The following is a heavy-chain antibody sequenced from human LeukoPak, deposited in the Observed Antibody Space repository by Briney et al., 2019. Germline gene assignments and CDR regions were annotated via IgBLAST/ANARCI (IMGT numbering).Heavy chain of an antibody. V-gene: IGHV3-11*04. D-gene: IGHD3-3*01. CDR1: GFTFSDYY. J-gene: IGHJ5*02. Sequence: GGSLRLSCAASGFTFSDYYMSWIRQAPGKGLEWVSYISSSGSTIYYADSVKGRFTISRDNAKNSLYLQMNSLRAEDTAVYYCARGPPTGTIFGVVITDWFDPWGQGTLVTVSS. CDR3: ARGPPTGTIFGVVITDWFDP. CDR2: ISSSGSTI.